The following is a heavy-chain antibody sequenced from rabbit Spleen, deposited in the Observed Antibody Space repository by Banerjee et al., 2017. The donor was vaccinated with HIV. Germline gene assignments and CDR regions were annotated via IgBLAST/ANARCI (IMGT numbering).Heavy chain of an antibody. V-gene: IGHV1S47*01. J-gene: IGHJ6*01. CDR3: VRDLDGVIGWNFGW. D-gene: IGHD4-1*01. CDR1: GFDFSSYG. CDR2: IDPVFGIT. Sequence: QEQLVESGGGLVQPGGSLKLSCKASGFDFSSYGVSWVRQAPGKGLEWIGYIDPVFGITYYANWVNGRFTISSHNAQNTLFLQLNSLTAADTATYFCVRDLDGVIGWNFGWWGPGTLVTVS.